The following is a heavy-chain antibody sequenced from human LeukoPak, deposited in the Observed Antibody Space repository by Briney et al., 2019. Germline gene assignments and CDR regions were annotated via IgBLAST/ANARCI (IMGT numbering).Heavy chain of an antibody. Sequence: PGRSLRLSCAASGFTFSNYAIHWVRQAPGRGLEWVAVISYDGSNKYYADSVKGRFTISRDNSKNTLNLQMNSLRAEDTGVYYCARGAVAGTWPGAFDFWGQGTMVTVSS. V-gene: IGHV3-30*04. CDR2: ISYDGSNK. D-gene: IGHD6-19*01. CDR3: ARGAVAGTWPGAFDF. CDR1: GFTFSNYA. J-gene: IGHJ3*01.